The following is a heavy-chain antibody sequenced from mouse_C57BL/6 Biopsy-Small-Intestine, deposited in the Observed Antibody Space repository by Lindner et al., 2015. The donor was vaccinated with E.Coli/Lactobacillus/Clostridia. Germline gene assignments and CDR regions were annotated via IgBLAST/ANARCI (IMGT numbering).Heavy chain of an antibody. V-gene: IGHV5-17*01. CDR3: ARPFYYGNSPVNFDV. Sequence: VQLQESGGGLVKPGGSLKLSCAASGFTFSDYGVHWVRQAPEKGLEWVAYISSGSSTIYYADTVKGRFTISRDNAKNTLFLQMTSLRSEDTAMYYCARPFYYGNSPVNFDVWGTGTTVTVSS. J-gene: IGHJ1*03. CDR1: GFTFSDYG. D-gene: IGHD2-1*01. CDR2: ISSGSSTI.